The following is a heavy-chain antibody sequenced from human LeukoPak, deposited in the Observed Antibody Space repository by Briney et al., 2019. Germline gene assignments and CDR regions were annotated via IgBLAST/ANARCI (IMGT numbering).Heavy chain of an antibody. CDR2: IWYDGSNK. CDR3: ARNVLRVVDYYYYGMDV. CDR1: GFTFSSYG. D-gene: IGHD3-3*01. J-gene: IGHJ6*02. V-gene: IGHV3-33*01. Sequence: GGSLRLSCAASGFTFSSYGMHWVRQAPGKGLEWVAVIWYDGSNKYYADSVKGRFTISGDNSKNTLYLQMNSLRAEDTAVYDCARNVLRVVDYYYYGMDVWGQGTTVTVSS.